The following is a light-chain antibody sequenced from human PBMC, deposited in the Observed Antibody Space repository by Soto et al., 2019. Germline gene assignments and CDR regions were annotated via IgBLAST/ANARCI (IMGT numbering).Light chain of an antibody. CDR3: QQYDNWPWT. J-gene: IGKJ1*01. Sequence: THSPDTLALSPWEAATLSRRASQSVDRYVARYQQKVGQAPRLLIYDACTRATGVGARFTGSGSATDFTLTISSLQSDDFAVYYCQQYDNWPWTFGQGTKVDI. CDR2: DAC. CDR1: QSVDRY. V-gene: IGKV3D-15*01.